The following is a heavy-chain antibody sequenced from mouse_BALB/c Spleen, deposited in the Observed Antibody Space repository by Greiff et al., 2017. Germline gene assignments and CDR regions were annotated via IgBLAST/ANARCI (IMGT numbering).Heavy chain of an antibody. CDR2: SRNKANDYTT. CDR3: ARDQIYDGYYDAMDY. D-gene: IGHD2-3*01. CDR1: GFTFSDFY. Sequence: EVNVVESGGGLVQPGGSLRLSCATSGFTFSDFYMEWVRQPPGKRLEWIAASRNKANDYTTEYSASVKGRFIVSRDTSQSILYLQMNALRAEDTAIYYCARDQIYDGYYDAMDYWGQGTSVTVSS. V-gene: IGHV7-1*02. J-gene: IGHJ4*01.